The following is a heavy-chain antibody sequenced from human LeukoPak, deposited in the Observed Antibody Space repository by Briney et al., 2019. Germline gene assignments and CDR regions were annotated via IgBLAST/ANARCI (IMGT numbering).Heavy chain of an antibody. V-gene: IGHV1-46*01. D-gene: IGHD3-10*01. CDR1: GYTCTNYH. J-gene: IGHJ3*02. CDR3: ARPAPTGVDAFDI. CDR2: IDPSGGRT. Sequence: GASVKVSCKASGYTCTNYHMHWVRQAPGQGLEWMGTIDPSGGRTSYAQKFQGRLTLTGDTSTSTVYMELSSLRSEDTAVYYCARPAPTGVDAFDIWGQGTLVTVSS.